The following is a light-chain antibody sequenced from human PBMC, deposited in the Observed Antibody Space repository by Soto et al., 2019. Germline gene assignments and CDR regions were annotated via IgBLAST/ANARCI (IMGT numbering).Light chain of an antibody. J-gene: IGKJ4*01. CDR2: DAS. Sequence: EIVLTQSPGTLSLSPGERATLSCRASQSVSINYLAWYQQKPGQAPRLLIYDASKRAPGIPARFTGSGSGTDFTLTISSLEPEDFAVYFCQQRSNWPSTFGGGTKVEI. V-gene: IGKV3-11*01. CDR1: QSVSINY. CDR3: QQRSNWPST.